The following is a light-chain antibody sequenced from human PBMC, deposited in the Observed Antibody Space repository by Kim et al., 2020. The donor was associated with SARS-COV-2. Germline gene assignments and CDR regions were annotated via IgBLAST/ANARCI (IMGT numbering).Light chain of an antibody. CDR2: SAS. J-gene: IGKJ2*01. Sequence: VSPGERATLSCRASQSVSSNLAWYQQKTGQAPRLLIYSASNRATGIPARFSGSGSGTEFTLTISSLQSEDFAVYYCQQYNWPPAYTFGQGTKLEI. CDR1: QSVSSN. CDR3: QQYNWPPAYT. V-gene: IGKV3-15*01.